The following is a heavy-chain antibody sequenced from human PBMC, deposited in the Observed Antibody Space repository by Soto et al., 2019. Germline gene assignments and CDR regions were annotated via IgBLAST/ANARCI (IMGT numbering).Heavy chain of an antibody. CDR2: VSGSSSYI. D-gene: IGHD4-17*01. J-gene: IGHJ3*01. V-gene: IGHV3-21*06. Sequence: WXSLRLSSAGSVFNFRNFNIIWFRQAPGKGLEWVSSVSGSSSYIYYADSVKGRFTVSRDNANNLVFLQMNGLRPEDTAMYYCARDLRGHYGPWGQGTMVTVPS. CDR3: ARDLRGHYGP. CDR1: VFNFRNFN.